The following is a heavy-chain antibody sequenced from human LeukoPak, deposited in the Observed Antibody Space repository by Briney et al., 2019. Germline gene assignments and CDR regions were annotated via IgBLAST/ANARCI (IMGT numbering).Heavy chain of an antibody. CDR3: ARRKRGSGGPFDY. Sequence: PSETLSLTCTVSGGSISDYYWTWIRQSPGTGLEWIGYMDYSGSTAYNPSLKSRVTISIDTSKKQFSLELSSVTAADTAIYFCARRKRGSGGPFDYWGQGTLVTVSS. V-gene: IGHV4-59*08. J-gene: IGHJ4*02. D-gene: IGHD6-19*01. CDR2: MDYSGST. CDR1: GGSISDYY.